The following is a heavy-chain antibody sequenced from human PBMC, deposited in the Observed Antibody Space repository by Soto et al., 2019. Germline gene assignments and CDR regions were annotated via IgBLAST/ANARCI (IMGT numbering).Heavy chain of an antibody. Sequence: GGSLRLSCAASGFTFSSYEFNWVRQAPGKGLEWIAYIDTTGGRIYYADSVRGRFTISRDNAKNSVFLQMNILRAEDTAVYYCAREEVNCGGDCFVHWGQGILVTVSS. CDR3: AREEVNCGGDCFVH. CDR2: IDTTGGRI. CDR1: GFTFSSYE. J-gene: IGHJ4*02. V-gene: IGHV3-48*03. D-gene: IGHD2-21*01.